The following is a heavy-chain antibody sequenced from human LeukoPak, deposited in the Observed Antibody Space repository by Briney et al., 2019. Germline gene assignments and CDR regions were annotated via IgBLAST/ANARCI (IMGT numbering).Heavy chain of an antibody. CDR2: IIPIFVTT. Sequence: SVKVSCKASGGTFTKYAISWVRQAPGQGLEWMGGIIPIFVTTNYAQKFQGRVTITADKSTSTAYMELSSLRSEDTAVYYCARDDYGDYNRVGYWGQGTLVTVSS. V-gene: IGHV1-69*06. D-gene: IGHD4-17*01. CDR1: GGTFTKYA. J-gene: IGHJ4*02. CDR3: ARDDYGDYNRVGY.